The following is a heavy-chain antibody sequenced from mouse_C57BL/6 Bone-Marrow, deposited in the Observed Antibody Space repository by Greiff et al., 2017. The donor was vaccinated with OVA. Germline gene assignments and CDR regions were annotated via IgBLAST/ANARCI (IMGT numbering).Heavy chain of an antibody. CDR2: INPSSGYT. CDR3: ATRSYDGYPAWFAY. D-gene: IGHD2-3*01. V-gene: IGHV1-4*01. CDR1: GYTFTSYT. J-gene: IGHJ3*01. Sequence: QVQLQQSGAELARPGASVKMSCKASGYTFTSYTMHWVKQRPGQGLEWIGYINPSSGYTKYNQKFKDKATFTADKSSSTAYMQLSSLTSEDSAVYYCATRSYDGYPAWFAYWGQGTLVTVSA.